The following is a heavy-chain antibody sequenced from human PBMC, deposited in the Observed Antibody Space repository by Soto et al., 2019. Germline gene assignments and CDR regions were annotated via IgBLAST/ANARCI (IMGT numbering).Heavy chain of an antibody. D-gene: IGHD6-13*01. J-gene: IGHJ4*02. CDR1: GFTFSSYS. Sequence: EVQLVESGGGLVKPGGSLRLSCAASGFTFSSYSMNWVRQAPGKGLEWVSSISSSSSYIYYADSVKGRFTISRDNAKNSLSLQMNSLRAEDTAVYYCARDLRGAAAGQTWDYWGQGTLVTVSS. V-gene: IGHV3-21*01. CDR3: ARDLRGAAAGQTWDY. CDR2: ISSSSSYI.